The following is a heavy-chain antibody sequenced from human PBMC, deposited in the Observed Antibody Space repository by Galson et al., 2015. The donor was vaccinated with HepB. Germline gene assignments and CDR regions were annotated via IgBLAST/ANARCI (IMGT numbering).Heavy chain of an antibody. D-gene: IGHD6-13*01. CDR2: INAGNGNT. V-gene: IGHV1-3*01. CDR3: ARDRIAAAGMSDY. J-gene: IGHJ4*02. CDR1: GYTFTSYA. Sequence: SVKVSCKASGYTFTSYAMHWVRQAPGQRLEWMGWINAGNGNTKYSQKFQGRVTITRDTSASTAYMELSSLRSEDTAVYYCARDRIAAAGMSDYWGQGILVTVSS.